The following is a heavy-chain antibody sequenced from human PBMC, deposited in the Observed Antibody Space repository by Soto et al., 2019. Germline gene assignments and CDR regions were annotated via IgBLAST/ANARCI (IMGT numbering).Heavy chain of an antibody. Sequence: SETLSLTCAVSGTSISSYYWIWIRQPPGKGLEWIANIHYSGTTNYNPSLASRVTLSVDTSKNQFSLKMTSVTAADRAMYFCARYNSYAIDYWGRGTLVTVSS. J-gene: IGHJ4*02. D-gene: IGHD2-8*01. CDR2: IHYSGTT. V-gene: IGHV4-59*01. CDR1: GTSISSYY. CDR3: ARYNSYAIDY.